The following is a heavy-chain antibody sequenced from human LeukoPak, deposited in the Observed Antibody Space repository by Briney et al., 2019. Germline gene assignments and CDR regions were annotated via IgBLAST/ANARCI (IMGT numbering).Heavy chain of an antibody. J-gene: IGHJ4*02. CDR2: ISYDGSNK. CDR3: AKSDLGHRSRQVGHFDY. V-gene: IGHV3-30*18. Sequence: GGPLRLSCAASEFTFSTYGMHWVRQAPGKGLEWVAVISYDGSNKYYTDSVKGRFTISRDNSKNTLYLQMNSLRTEDTAVYYCAKSDLGHRSRQVGHFDYWGQGTLVTVSS. CDR1: EFTFSTYG. D-gene: IGHD2-15*01.